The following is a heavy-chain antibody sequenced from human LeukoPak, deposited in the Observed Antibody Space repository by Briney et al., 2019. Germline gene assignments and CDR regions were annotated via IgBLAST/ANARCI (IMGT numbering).Heavy chain of an antibody. J-gene: IGHJ5*02. V-gene: IGHV4-39*01. CDR2: IYYSGST. CDR1: GGSISSSSYY. Sequence: SETLSLTCTVSGGSISSSSYYWGWIRQPPGKGLEWIGSIYYSGSTYYNPSLKSRVTISVDTSKNQFSLKRSSVTAADTAVYYCARQIRTYSSGWYNWFDPWGQGTLVTVSS. CDR3: ARQIRTYSSGWYNWFDP. D-gene: IGHD6-19*01.